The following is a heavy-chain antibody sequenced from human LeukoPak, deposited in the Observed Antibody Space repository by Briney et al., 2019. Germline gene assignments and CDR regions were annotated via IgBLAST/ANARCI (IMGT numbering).Heavy chain of an antibody. J-gene: IGHJ4*02. Sequence: ASVKVSCKDSGYTFTSYDINWVRQATGQGLEWMGWMNPNSGNTGYAQKVQGRVTMTRNTSISTAYMELSSLRSEDTAVYYGARCRITVDVEIFDYWGQGTLVTVSS. CDR2: MNPNSGNT. CDR3: ARCRITVDVEIFDY. D-gene: IGHD1-14*01. CDR1: GYTFTSYD. V-gene: IGHV1-8*01.